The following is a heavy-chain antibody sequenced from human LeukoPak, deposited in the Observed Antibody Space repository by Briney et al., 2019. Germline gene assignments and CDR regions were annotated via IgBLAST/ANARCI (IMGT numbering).Heavy chain of an antibody. V-gene: IGHV1-2*02. CDR3: ATWGLHFDI. CDR2: IRPNSGGT. D-gene: IGHD3-16*01. Sequence: ASVKVSCKASGYTFGAYYMYWVRQAPGQGLEWMGWIRPNSGGTNYTQKFQGRVTMTRDTSVNTAYMELSRLTSDDTAVYFCATWGLHFDIWGQGTMVIVAS. J-gene: IGHJ3*02. CDR1: GYTFGAYY.